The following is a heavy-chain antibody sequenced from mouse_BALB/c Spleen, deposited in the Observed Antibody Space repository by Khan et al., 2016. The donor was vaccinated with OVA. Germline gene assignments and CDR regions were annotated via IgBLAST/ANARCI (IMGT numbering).Heavy chain of an antibody. CDR3: AKDRGYYAVDY. V-gene: IGHV2-3*01. Sequence: VKLLESGPGLVAPSQSLSITCTVSGFSLTSYGVSWVRQPPGKGLEWLGVIWGDGNTNFHSALRSRLSISKDNSKSQVFLKLNSLQTDDTATYXCAKDRGYYAVDYWGQGTSVTVSS. CDR2: IWGDGNT. CDR1: GFSLTSYG. J-gene: IGHJ4*01.